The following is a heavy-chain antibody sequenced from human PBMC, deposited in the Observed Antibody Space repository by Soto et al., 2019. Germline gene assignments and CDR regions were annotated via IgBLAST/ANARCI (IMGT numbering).Heavy chain of an antibody. CDR1: GYTFTNFY. D-gene: IGHD3-22*01. CDR3: ASVEVIEYNWVQYDYGMDV. V-gene: IGHV1-46*01. J-gene: IGHJ6*02. Sequence: QVQLVQSGAESKKPGASVKVSFNASGYTFTNFYLNWLRQTPGQGLEWVGIINPTGGNTSYAQKFQGRVTMTRDTSTSTVDMELISLRYDDTAVNYCASVEVIEYNWVQYDYGMDVWCHWTTGTVSS. CDR2: INPTGGNT.